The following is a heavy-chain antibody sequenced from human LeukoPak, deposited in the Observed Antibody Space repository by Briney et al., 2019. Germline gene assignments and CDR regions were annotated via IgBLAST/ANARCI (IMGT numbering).Heavy chain of an antibody. D-gene: IGHD3-9*01. CDR3: ARSIGLTGGGVDV. V-gene: IGHV3-11*01. J-gene: IGHJ6*02. Sequence: KPGGSLRLSCAASGFTFSDYNMSWVRQAPGKGLEWVSYITDSGNTIHYADSVKGRFTISRDNAKNSLYLQMNSLRAEDTAVYYCARSIGLTGGGVDVWGQGTTVTVSS. CDR1: GFTFSDYN. CDR2: ITDSGNTI.